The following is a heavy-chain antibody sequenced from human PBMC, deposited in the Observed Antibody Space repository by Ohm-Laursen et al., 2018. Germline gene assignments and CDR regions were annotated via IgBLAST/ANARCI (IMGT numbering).Heavy chain of an antibody. J-gene: IGHJ5*02. CDR2: ISYDGSNK. CDR3: AREKGVA. V-gene: IGHV3-30*03. CDR1: GFTFSSYG. Sequence: SLRLSCTASGFTFSSYGMHWVRQAPGKGLEWVAVISYDGSNKYYADSVKGRFTISRDNSKNTLYLQMNSLRAEDTAVYYCAREKGVAWGQGTLVTVPS. D-gene: IGHD2-15*01.